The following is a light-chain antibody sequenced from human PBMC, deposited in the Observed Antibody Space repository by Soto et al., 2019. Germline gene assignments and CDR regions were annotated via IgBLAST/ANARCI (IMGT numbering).Light chain of an antibody. Sequence: DIQLTQSPSFLSASVGDRVTITCRASQGISSSLAWYQHKPGKAPNLLISGASTLQSGVPSRFSGSGSGTDFTLTISSLQPEDFATYYCQHLNSNPTWTFGQGTKVDIK. J-gene: IGKJ1*01. CDR3: QHLNSNPTWT. CDR1: QGISSS. CDR2: GAS. V-gene: IGKV1-9*01.